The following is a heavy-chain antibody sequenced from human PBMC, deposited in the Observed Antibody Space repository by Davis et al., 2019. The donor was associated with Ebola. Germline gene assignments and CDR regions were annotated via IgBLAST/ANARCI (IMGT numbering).Heavy chain of an antibody. Sequence: ASVKVSCKASGYTFTRYYMHWVRQAPGQALEWMGIINPSGGITSYAQKFHGRVTMTTDTSTSTAYMEVGLLRSDDTAVYYCARAQFPTTSDHWGQGTLVTVSS. J-gene: IGHJ4*02. D-gene: IGHD1-1*01. CDR1: GYTFTRYY. CDR3: ARAQFPTTSDH. CDR2: INPSGGIT. V-gene: IGHV1-46*01.